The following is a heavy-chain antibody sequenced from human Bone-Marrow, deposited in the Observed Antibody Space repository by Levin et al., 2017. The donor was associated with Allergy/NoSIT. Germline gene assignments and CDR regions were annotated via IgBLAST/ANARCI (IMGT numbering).Heavy chain of an antibody. V-gene: IGHV4-39*07. J-gene: IGHJ6*02. CDR3: ATSIFSYYYAMDV. CDR1: GGSISSGNYY. Sequence: SETLSLTCAVSGGSISSGNYYWGWIRQPPGKGLEWIGSIYNTATTFYNPSLKSRVTISVDTSKNQFSLKLSSVTAADTAVYYCATSIFSYYYAMDVWGQGTTVTVSS. CDR2: IYNTATT. D-gene: IGHD2/OR15-2a*01.